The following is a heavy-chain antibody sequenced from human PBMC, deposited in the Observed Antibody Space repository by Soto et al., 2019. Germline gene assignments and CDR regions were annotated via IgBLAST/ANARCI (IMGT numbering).Heavy chain of an antibody. V-gene: IGHV1-69*13. J-gene: IGHJ6*02. CDR2: IIPIFGTA. CDR1: GGTFSSYS. CDR3: ARDLKRYYDSSGYGYYYYGMDV. D-gene: IGHD3-22*01. Sequence: SVKVSCKASGGTFSSYSISWVRQAPGQGLEWMGGIIPIFGTANYAQKFQGRVTITADESTTTAYMELSSLRSEDTAVYYCARDLKRYYDSSGYGYYYYGMDVWGQGTTVTVSS.